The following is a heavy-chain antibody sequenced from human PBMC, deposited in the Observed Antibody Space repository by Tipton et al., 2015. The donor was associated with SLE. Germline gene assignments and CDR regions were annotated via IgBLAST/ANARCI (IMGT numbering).Heavy chain of an antibody. Sequence: LRLSCAVYGGSFSGYYWSWIRQPPGKGLEWIGEINHSGSTNYNPSLKSRVTISVGTSKNQFSLKLSSVTAADTAVYYCARPHPYCSGGSCYDAFDIWGQGTMVTVSS. D-gene: IGHD2-15*01. V-gene: IGHV4-34*01. CDR3: ARPHPYCSGGSCYDAFDI. CDR1: GGSFSGYY. J-gene: IGHJ3*02. CDR2: INHSGST.